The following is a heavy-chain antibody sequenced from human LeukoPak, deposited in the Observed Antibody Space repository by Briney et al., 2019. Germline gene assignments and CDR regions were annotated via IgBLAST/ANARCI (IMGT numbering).Heavy chain of an antibody. CDR2: IREDGSEI. CDR3: ARDGKYDFWSGYYTPYNWFDP. D-gene: IGHD3-3*01. Sequence: GGSLRLSCVGSGFTFNTYWMNWVRQAPGKGLEWVANIREDGSEIYYLDSVKGRFTIFRDNAKSSLYLQMNSLRAEDTAVYYCARDGKYDFWSGYYTPYNWFDPWGQGTLVTVSS. V-gene: IGHV3-7*01. J-gene: IGHJ5*02. CDR1: GFTFNTYW.